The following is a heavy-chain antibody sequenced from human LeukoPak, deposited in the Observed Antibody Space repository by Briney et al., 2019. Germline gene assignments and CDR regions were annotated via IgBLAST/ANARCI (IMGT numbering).Heavy chain of an antibody. V-gene: IGHV1-18*04. D-gene: IGHD3-3*01. CDR1: GYTFTGYY. Sequence: ASVKVSCKASGYTFTGYYMHWGRQAPGQGLEWMGWISGYNGNTNYAQKFQGRVVMTTDTSTSTAYMELRSLRSDDTAVYYCAVATRQVTIFGSSLGVYWGQGTLVTVSS. CDR2: ISGYNGNT. CDR3: AVATRQVTIFGSSLGVY. J-gene: IGHJ4*02.